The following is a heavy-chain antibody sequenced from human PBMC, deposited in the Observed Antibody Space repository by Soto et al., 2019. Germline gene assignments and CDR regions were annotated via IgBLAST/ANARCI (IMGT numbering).Heavy chain of an antibody. D-gene: IGHD1-20*01. CDR1: GFIVSSNY. CDR2: IHSGGST. CDR3: ARVTRSYWYFDL. J-gene: IGHJ2*01. Sequence: EVQGVESGGGLIQPGGSLRLSCAASGFIVSSNYMSWVRQAPGKGLEWVSVIHSGGSTYFADSVKGRFTISRDNSKNTLYLQMNSLKAEDTAVYYCARVTRSYWYFDLWGRGTLVTVSS. V-gene: IGHV3-53*01.